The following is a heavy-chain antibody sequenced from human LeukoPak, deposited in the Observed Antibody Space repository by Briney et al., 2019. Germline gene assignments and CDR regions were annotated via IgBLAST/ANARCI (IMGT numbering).Heavy chain of an antibody. CDR2: ISWDGGST. Sequence: GGSLRLSCAASGFTFDDYTMHWVRQAPGKGLEWVSLISWDGGSTYYADSVKGRFTIPRDNSKNSLYLQMNSLRTEDTALYYCAKGSILTAPFDYWGQGTLVTVSS. J-gene: IGHJ4*02. CDR1: GFTFDDYT. V-gene: IGHV3-43*01. D-gene: IGHD1-20*01. CDR3: AKGSILTAPFDY.